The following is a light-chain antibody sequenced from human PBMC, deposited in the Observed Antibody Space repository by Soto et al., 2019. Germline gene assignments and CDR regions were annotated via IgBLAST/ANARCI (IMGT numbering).Light chain of an antibody. CDR3: LQDINYPWT. CDR1: RYIRTA. CDR2: VAS. J-gene: IGKJ1*01. Sequence: IQMTQSPSSLSASVGDRVTITCRASRYIRTALSWYQHRPGQAPKVLICVASSLQSGVPSRFSGSGYGTDFTLAISSLQPEDSATYYCLQDINYPWTFGQGTKVDIK. V-gene: IGKV1-6*01.